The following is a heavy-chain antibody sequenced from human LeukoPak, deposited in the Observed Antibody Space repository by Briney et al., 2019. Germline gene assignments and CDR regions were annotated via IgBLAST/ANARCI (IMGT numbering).Heavy chain of an antibody. Sequence: SQTLSLTCTVSGGSISSGSYYWSWIRQPAGKGLEWIGRIYTSGSTNYSPSLKSRVTISVDTSKNQFSLKLSSVTAADTAVYYCARDHSGSSLRYWGQGTLVTVSS. V-gene: IGHV4-61*02. CDR3: ARDHSGSSLRY. CDR1: GGSISSGSYY. D-gene: IGHD1-26*01. CDR2: IYTSGST. J-gene: IGHJ4*02.